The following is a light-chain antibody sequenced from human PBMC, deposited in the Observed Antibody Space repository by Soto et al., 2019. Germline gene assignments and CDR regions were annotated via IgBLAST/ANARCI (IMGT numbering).Light chain of an antibody. CDR2: LNSDGSH. J-gene: IGLJ3*02. Sequence: QPVLTQSPSASASLGASVNLTCTLSSGHSTYAIAWHQQQPEKGPRYLMKLNSDGSHSKGDGIPDRFSGSNSGAERYLTISSLQSEDEADYYCQTWGTGIRVFGGGTKVTVL. CDR1: SGHSTYA. CDR3: QTWGTGIRV. V-gene: IGLV4-69*01.